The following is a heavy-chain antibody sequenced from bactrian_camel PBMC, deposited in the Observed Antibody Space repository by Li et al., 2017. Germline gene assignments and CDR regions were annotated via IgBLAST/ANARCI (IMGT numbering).Heavy chain of an antibody. D-gene: IGHD3*01. CDR2: IDTDEKT. CDR1: GHTSSPYC. J-gene: IGHJ4*01. V-gene: IGHV3S55*01. Sequence: HVQLVESGGGSVQAGGSLRLSCVASGHTSSPYCMGWFRQVPGEEREGVAAIDTDEKTAYGDSVKGRFTISRDNAKNTLYLQLNSLKTEDTAMYYCARGGAEVATRIPLGQGTQVTVS.